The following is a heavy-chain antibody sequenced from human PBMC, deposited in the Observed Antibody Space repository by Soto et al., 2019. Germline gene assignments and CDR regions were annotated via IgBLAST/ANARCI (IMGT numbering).Heavy chain of an antibody. V-gene: IGHV3-9*01. CDR2: ISWEGGSI. D-gene: IGHD5-12*01. CDR3: AKDHDEDFGYDLDYFNY. J-gene: IGHJ4*02. Sequence: EVQLVESGGDLVQPGRSLRLSCSASGFTFNNYAMQWVRQAPGKGLEWVSGISWEGGSIGYADSVKGRFTISRDNAKNSLYLEMNSLRSEDTDLYYCAKDHDEDFGYDLDYFNYWGQGTLVTVSS. CDR1: GFTFNNYA.